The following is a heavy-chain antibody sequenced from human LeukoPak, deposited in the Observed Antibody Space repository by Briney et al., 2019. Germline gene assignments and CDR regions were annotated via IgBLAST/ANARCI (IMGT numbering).Heavy chain of an antibody. CDR3: ARSPRQLWLPVDY. J-gene: IGHJ4*02. CDR2: INPNSGGT. Sequence: ASVKVSCKASGYTFTGYYMHWVRQAPGQGLEWMGWINPNSGGTNYAQMFQGWVTMTRDTSISTAYMELSRLRSDDTAVYYCARSPRQLWLPVDYWGQGTLVTVSS. D-gene: IGHD5-18*01. CDR1: GYTFTGYY. V-gene: IGHV1-2*04.